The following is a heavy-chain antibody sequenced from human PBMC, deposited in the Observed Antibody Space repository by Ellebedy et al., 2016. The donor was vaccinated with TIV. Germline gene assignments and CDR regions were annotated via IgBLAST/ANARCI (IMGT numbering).Heavy chain of an antibody. V-gene: IGHV1-18*01. CDR2: INTYNGNT. D-gene: IGHD3-10*01. Sequence: ASVKVSCXASGYRFISYGITWVRQAPGKGLEWMGWINTYNGNTNYAQKFQGRVNMTTDASTNTAYMDLRSLTSDDTAVYYCTRGSSLYFGESEHWGQGTLVTVSS. CDR3: TRGSSLYFGESEH. CDR1: GYRFISYG. J-gene: IGHJ4*02.